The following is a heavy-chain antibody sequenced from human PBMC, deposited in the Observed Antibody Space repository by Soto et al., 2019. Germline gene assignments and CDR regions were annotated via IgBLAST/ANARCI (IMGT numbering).Heavy chain of an antibody. CDR3: EKEVDYAYSKFDD. Sequence: SGTLDLTCAAYGGSFSGYCWSWIRQPPGKGLEWVGAISNSGSTNYNASLKGRFTISGDTSKNQFSLELNSVTAADTAVYYREKEVDYAYSKFDDWGHGTLVTVSS. CDR2: ISNSGST. V-gene: IGHV4-34*01. CDR1: GGSFSGYC. J-gene: IGHJ1*01. D-gene: IGHD3-16*01.